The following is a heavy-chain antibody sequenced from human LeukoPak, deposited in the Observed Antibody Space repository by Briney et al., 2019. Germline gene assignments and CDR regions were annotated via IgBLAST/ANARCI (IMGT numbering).Heavy chain of an antibody. D-gene: IGHD3-22*01. J-gene: IGHJ5*02. CDR2: ISYDGSNK. CDR1: GFTFSSYA. Sequence: PGRSLRLSCAASGFTFSSYAMHWVRQAPGKGLEWVAVISYDGSNKYYADSVKGRFTISRDNSKNTLYLQMNSLRAEDTAVYYRARDAFITGFDPWGQGTLVTVSS. CDR3: ARDAFITGFDP. V-gene: IGHV3-30-3*01.